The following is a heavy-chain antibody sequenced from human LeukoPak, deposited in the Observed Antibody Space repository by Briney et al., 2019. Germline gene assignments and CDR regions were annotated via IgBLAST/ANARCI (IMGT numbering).Heavy chain of an antibody. CDR3: ARQSPGRTVEHYGMDV. V-gene: IGHV5-51*01. CDR2: IYPGDSDT. Sequence: GESLQISCQGSGYSFTSYWIGWVRQMPGKGLEWMGIIYPGDSDTRYSPSFQGQVTISADKSISTAYLQWSSLKASDTAMYYCARQSPGRTVEHYGMDVWGQGTTVTVSS. D-gene: IGHD4-23*01. CDR1: GYSFTSYW. J-gene: IGHJ6*02.